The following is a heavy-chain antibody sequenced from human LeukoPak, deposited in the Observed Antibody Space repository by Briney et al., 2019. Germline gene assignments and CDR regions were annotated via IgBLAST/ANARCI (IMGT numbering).Heavy chain of an antibody. J-gene: IGHJ4*02. CDR1: GFTFSRYS. CDR2: ISYDGSNK. Sequence: HAGGSLRLSCAASGFTFSRYSMNWVRQAPGKGLEWVAVISYDGSNKYYADSVKGRFTISRDNAKNSLYLQMNSLRAEDTAVYYCARESDYGDYVGYWGQGTLVTVSP. CDR3: ARESDYGDYVGY. V-gene: IGHV3-30*03. D-gene: IGHD4-17*01.